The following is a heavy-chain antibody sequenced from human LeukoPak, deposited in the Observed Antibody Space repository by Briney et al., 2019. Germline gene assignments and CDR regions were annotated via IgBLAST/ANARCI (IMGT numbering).Heavy chain of an antibody. D-gene: IGHD3-3*01. CDR1: GGSISRYS. CDR2: IYYSGST. J-gene: IGHJ5*02. CDR3: APTIFGVGDWFDP. Sequence: SETLSLTCTGSGGSISRYSWNWIRQPPGRGLEWIGYIYYSGSTNYNPSLKSRVTISVDTSKNQFSLKLSSVTAADTAVYYCAPTIFGVGDWFDPWGQGTLVTVSS. V-gene: IGHV4-59*01.